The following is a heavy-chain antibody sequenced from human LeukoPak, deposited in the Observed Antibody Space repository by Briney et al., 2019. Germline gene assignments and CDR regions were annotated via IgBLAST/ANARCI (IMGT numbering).Heavy chain of an antibody. CDR1: GFTFSSYA. V-gene: IGHV3-23*01. J-gene: IGHJ4*02. Sequence: GGSLRLSCAASGFTFSSYAMTWVRQAPGKGLEWVSAISGSGGSTFYADSVKGRFTISRDNSKNSLYLQMNSLRAEDTAVYYCAKAGDGRTFDYWGQGTLVTVSS. CDR2: ISGSGGST. D-gene: IGHD3-10*01. CDR3: AKAGDGRTFDY.